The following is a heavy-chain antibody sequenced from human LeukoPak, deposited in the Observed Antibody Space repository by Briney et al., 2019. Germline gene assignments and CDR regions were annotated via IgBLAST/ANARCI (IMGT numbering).Heavy chain of an antibody. Sequence: GGSLRLSCAASGFTFSSFWMGWVRQTPGKRLEWVANMNIDGSEKYYADSVKGRFSISRDNARNSVYLQMNSLRVEDTAVYYCARPYYDFWPVDYWGQGTLVSVSS. CDR3: ARPYYDFWPVDY. V-gene: IGHV3-7*01. CDR1: GFTFSSFW. D-gene: IGHD3-3*01. J-gene: IGHJ4*02. CDR2: MNIDGSEK.